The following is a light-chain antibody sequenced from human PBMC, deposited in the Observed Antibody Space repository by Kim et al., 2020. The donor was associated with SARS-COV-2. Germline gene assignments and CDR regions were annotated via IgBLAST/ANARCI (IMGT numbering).Light chain of an antibody. V-gene: IGKV3-15*01. CDR2: GAS. Sequence: EVVLTQPPATLSLSPGERATLSCTASQSVSSSLAWYQQTPGQAPRLLIYGASIRATGIPARFTGSGSETEFTLTISSLQSEDFAVYYCHQYNTWPPYTFGQGTSWRS. J-gene: IGKJ2*01. CDR3: HQYNTWPPYT. CDR1: QSVSSS.